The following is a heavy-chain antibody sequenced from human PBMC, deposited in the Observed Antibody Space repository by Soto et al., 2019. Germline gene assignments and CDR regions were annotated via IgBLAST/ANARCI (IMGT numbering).Heavy chain of an antibody. Sequence: SVKVSCKASGGTFSSYAISWVRQAPGQGLEWMGGIIPIFGTANYAQKFQGRVTITADESTSTAYMELSSLRSEDTAVYYCVRGGDSSGWNGGLNCFDPWGQGTLVTVSS. CDR3: VRGGDSSGWNGGLNCFDP. D-gene: IGHD6-25*01. J-gene: IGHJ5*02. V-gene: IGHV1-69*13. CDR2: IIPIFGTA. CDR1: GGTFSSYA.